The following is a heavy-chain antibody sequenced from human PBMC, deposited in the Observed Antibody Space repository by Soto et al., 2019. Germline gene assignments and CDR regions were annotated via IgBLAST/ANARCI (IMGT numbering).Heavy chain of an antibody. Sequence: GGSLRLSCAASGFTFTSYGMSWVRQAPGKGLEWVSAMNGSGGYTYYADSVKGRLTISRDSSKNTLYLQMNSLRVEDTAVYYCAKELGGGSYWDSHYYGMDVWGQGTTVTVSS. D-gene: IGHD1-26*01. CDR2: MNGSGGYT. V-gene: IGHV3-23*01. CDR3: AKELGGGSYWDSHYYGMDV. CDR1: GFTFTSYG. J-gene: IGHJ6*02.